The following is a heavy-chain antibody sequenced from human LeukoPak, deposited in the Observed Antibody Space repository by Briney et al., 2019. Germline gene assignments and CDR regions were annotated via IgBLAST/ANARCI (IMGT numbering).Heavy chain of an antibody. CDR2: ISGSGGST. J-gene: IGHJ4*02. CDR3: AKNGVGGYGDDY. D-gene: IGHD5-12*01. CDR1: GFTFSSYA. V-gene: IGHV3-23*01. Sequence: GGSLRLSCAASGFTFSSYAMSWVRQAPGKGLEWVSAISGSGGSTYYADSVKGRFTISRDNSKNTLYLQMNSRRAEATAVYYCAKNGVGGYGDDYGAQGPRVTVSS.